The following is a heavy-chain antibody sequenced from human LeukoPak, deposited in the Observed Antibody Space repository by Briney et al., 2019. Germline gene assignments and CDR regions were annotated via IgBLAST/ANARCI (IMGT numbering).Heavy chain of an antibody. CDR3: AREGIAAPETNWFDP. V-gene: IGHV1-2*02. J-gene: IGHJ5*02. Sequence: GASVKVACKASGYTFTDYYIHWVRQAPGQGFEWMGWINPNSGGTKYVQKFQGRVTMTRDTSISTAYMELNRLRSDDTAVYYCAREGIAAPETNWFDPWGQGTLVTVSS. CDR2: INPNSGGT. D-gene: IGHD6-13*01. CDR1: GYTFTDYY.